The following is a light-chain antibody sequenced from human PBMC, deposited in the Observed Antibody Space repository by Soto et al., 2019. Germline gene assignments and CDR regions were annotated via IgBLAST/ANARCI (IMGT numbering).Light chain of an antibody. J-gene: IGLJ2*01. CDR2: EVN. Sequence: QSVLTQPASVSGSPGQSITISCTGTISDIGGSDFVSWYQQHPGKAPKLVMSEVNNRPSGVSSRFSGSKSGNTASLTISGLQAEDEADYYCCSYTTTNTVVFGGGTKLNVL. CDR3: CSYTTTNTVV. V-gene: IGLV2-14*01. CDR1: ISDIGGSDF.